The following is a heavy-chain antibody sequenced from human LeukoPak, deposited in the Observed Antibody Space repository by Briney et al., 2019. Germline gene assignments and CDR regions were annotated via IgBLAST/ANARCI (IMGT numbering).Heavy chain of an antibody. CDR3: ARPTHNDSSGAYMNV. Sequence: KSSETLSLTCSVSGGSITNSSSYWGWVRQPPGKGLEWIGTIYYSGSTFYNPSLKSRVTISGDTSKNQFSLKVISVTAADTAVYYCARPTHNDSSGAYMNVWGRGTTVTVSS. D-gene: IGHD3-22*01. V-gene: IGHV4-39*01. J-gene: IGHJ6*03. CDR1: GGSITNSSSY. CDR2: IYYSGST.